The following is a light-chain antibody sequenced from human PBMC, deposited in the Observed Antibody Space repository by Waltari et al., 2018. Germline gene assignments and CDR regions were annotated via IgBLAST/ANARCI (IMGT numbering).Light chain of an antibody. Sequence: QSALTQPASVSGSPGQSITISCPGTSSHVGVNNYVSGYQHHPGKAPKLMIYDVTKRPSGVSDRFSGSKSGNTASLTISGLQAEDEADYYCCSYAGSSTLVFGGGTKLTVL. J-gene: IGLJ2*01. CDR2: DVT. V-gene: IGLV2-23*02. CDR3: CSYAGSSTLV. CDR1: SSHVGVNNY.